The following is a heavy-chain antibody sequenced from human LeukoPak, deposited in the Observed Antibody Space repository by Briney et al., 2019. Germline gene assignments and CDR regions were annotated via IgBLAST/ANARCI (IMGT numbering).Heavy chain of an antibody. CDR1: GYTFTSYG. V-gene: IGHV1-18*01. D-gene: IGHD6-19*01. CDR3: ARELFWYSSGWYERTYNWFDP. Sequence: ASVKVSCKASGYTFTSYGISWVLQAPGHGLEWMGWISAYNGNRNYAQTLLARVTMTTDTSTRPAHMELRSLRCDDTAVYYCARELFWYSSGWYERTYNWFDPWGQGTLVTVST. CDR2: ISAYNGNR. J-gene: IGHJ5*02.